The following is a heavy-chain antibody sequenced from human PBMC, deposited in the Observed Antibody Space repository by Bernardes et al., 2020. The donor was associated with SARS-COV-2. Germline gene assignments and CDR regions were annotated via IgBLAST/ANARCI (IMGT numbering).Heavy chain of an antibody. D-gene: IGHD3-3*01. Sequence: SETLSLTCTVSGGSISSGGYYWSWIRQHPGKGLEWIGYIYYSGSTYYNPSLKSRVTISVDTSKNQFSLKLSSVTAADTAVYYCARDSKSITIFGVVNYYGMDVWGQGTTVTVSS. CDR2: IYYSGST. V-gene: IGHV4-31*03. CDR1: GGSISSGGYY. CDR3: ARDSKSITIFGVVNYYGMDV. J-gene: IGHJ6*02.